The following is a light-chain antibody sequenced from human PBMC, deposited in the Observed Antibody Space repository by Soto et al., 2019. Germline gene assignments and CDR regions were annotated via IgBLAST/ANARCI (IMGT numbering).Light chain of an antibody. J-gene: IGLJ2*01. V-gene: IGLV2-11*01. CDR1: SSDVGGYHY. CDR2: DVT. CDR3: CSYAGTYTFV. Sequence: QSALTQPRSVSGSPGQSVTISCTGTSSDVGGYHYVSWYQQHPGKAPKLMIYDVTKRPSGVPDRFSGSKSGNTASLTISGLQADEEGDYYCCSYAGTYTFVFGGGTKLTVL.